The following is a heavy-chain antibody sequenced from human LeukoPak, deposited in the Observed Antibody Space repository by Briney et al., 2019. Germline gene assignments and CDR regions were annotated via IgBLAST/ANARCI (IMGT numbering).Heavy chain of an antibody. V-gene: IGHV3-21*01. CDR2: ISSSSSYI. D-gene: IGHD6-19*01. Sequence: PGGSLRLSCAASGFTFSSYSMNWVRQAPGKGLEWVSSISSSSSYIYYADSVKGRFTISRDNAKNSLYLQMNSLRAEDTAVYYCARELVGAVAGKKFGMDVWGQGTTVTVSS. J-gene: IGHJ6*02. CDR3: ARELVGAVAGKKFGMDV. CDR1: GFTFSSYS.